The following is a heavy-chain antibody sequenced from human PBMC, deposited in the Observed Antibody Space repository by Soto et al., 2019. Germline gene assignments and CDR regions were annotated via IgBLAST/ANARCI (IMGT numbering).Heavy chain of an antibody. J-gene: IGHJ6*03. V-gene: IGHV4-34*01. D-gene: IGHD2-21*01. Sequence: SLTCAVYGGSFSGYYWSWIRQPPGKGLEWIGEINHSGSTNYNPSLKSRVTISVDTSKNQFSLKLSSVTAADTAVYYCARGCSFSVAPTGAISPRVCYYMDVWGKGTTVTVSS. CDR1: GGSFSGYY. CDR2: INHSGST. CDR3: ARGCSFSVAPTGAISPRVCYYMDV.